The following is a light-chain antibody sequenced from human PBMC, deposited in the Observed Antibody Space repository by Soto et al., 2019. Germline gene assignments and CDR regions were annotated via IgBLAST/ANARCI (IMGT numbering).Light chain of an antibody. J-gene: IGKJ5*01. Sequence: TQMSQSPFPLSGSXGDGYAISPXASQSISSYLNWYQQQPGQDPKLLIYAASSLQRGAPSRFSGSGAGTDLTLTISSLQPEDFATYYCQQSYTTLITFGQGSRLEIK. CDR2: AAS. CDR3: QQSYTTLIT. V-gene: IGKV1-39*01. CDR1: QSISSY.